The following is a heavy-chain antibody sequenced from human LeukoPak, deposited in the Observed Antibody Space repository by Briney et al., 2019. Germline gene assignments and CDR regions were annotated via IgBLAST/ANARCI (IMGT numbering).Heavy chain of an antibody. CDR2: IYSSGST. D-gene: IGHD3-3*01. J-gene: IGHJ5*02. V-gene: IGHV4-59*01. Sequence: KPSETLSLTCTVSGASLSSYYQGLVRQPPREGLEWVGYIYSSGSTNYNPSVKSRVTISVDTSKNQFSLKLSSVTATDTAVYYCARGDYDFWSGHLNWFDPWGQGTLVTVSS. CDR1: GASLSSYY. CDR3: ARGDYDFWSGHLNWFDP.